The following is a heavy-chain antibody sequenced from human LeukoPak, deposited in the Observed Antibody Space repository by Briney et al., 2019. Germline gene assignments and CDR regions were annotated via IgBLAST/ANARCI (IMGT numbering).Heavy chain of an antibody. CDR1: GFTFSSYA. CDR3: AREGQWRGEGWFDP. D-gene: IGHD3-10*01. J-gene: IGHJ5*02. V-gene: IGHV3-21*01. CDR2: ISGSGDNT. Sequence: PGGSLRLSCAASGFTFSSYAMNWVRQGPGKGLEWVSGISGSGDNTYYADSVKGRFTISRDNAKNSLYLQMNSLRAEDTAVYYCAREGQWRGEGWFDPWGQGTLVTVSS.